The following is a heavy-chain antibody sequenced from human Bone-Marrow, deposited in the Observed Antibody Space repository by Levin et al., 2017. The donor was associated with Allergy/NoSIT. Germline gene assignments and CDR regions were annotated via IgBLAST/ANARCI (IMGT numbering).Heavy chain of an antibody. V-gene: IGHV5-51*01. J-gene: IGHJ6*02. CDR3: ARHMHGLANPGNYGLDV. Sequence: ASVKVSCKGSGYRFSNYWIAWVRQMPGRGLEYLATIYPGDSKTRLSPSFHGQIIISADKSTGTAYLQLGSLSPSDTAVYYCARHMHGLANPGNYGLDVWGQGTTVTVSS. D-gene: IGHD3-10*01. CDR1: GYRFSNYW. CDR2: IYPGDSKT.